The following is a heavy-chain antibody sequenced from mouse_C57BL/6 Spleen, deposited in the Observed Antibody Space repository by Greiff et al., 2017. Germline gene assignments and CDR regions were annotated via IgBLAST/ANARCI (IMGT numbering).Heavy chain of an antibody. Sequence: QVQLQQPGAELVKPGASVKLSCKASGYTFTSYWMHWVKQRPGQGLEWIGMIHPNSGSTNYNEKFKSKSPLTVDKSSSTAYMQLSSLTSEDSAVYYCSGTTRLDEWGEGTTLTGSS. D-gene: IGHD4-1*01. CDR1: GYTFTSYW. V-gene: IGHV1-64*01. CDR3: SGTTRLDE. CDR2: IHPNSGST. J-gene: IGHJ2*01.